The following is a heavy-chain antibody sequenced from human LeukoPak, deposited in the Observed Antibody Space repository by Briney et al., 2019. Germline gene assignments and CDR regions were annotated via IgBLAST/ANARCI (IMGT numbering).Heavy chain of an antibody. CDR2: ISGSGGST. V-gene: IGHV3-23*01. CDR3: AKKSGVAVSDTHFDY. CDR1: GFTFSSYA. D-gene: IGHD6-19*01. Sequence: GGSLRLSCAASGFTFSSYAMSWVRQAPGKGLEWVSGISGSGGSTYYADSVKGRFTIFRDNSKNTLYLQMNSLRAEDTAVYYCAKKSGVAVSDTHFDYWGQGTLVTVSS. J-gene: IGHJ4*02.